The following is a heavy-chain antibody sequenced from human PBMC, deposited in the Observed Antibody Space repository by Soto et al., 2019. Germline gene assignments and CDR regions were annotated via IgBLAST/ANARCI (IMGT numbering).Heavy chain of an antibody. CDR3: ARPGGAHQQNYSDP. V-gene: IGHV5-51*01. Sequence: PGESLKISCRVSGDSLTSECMAWVRQMRGKGLGWMGSIYPGDSDTKYIPSFQGQVPISVDKSISTAYLQWSSLKASDTGMYYCARPGGAHQQNYSDPSGQGTLVTVSS. CDR2: IYPGDSDT. D-gene: IGHD1-7*01. CDR1: GDSLTSEC. J-gene: IGHJ5*02.